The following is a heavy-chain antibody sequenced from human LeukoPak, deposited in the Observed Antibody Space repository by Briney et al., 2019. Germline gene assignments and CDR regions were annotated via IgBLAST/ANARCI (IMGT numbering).Heavy chain of an antibody. CDR3: AKPEAGYFDY. Sequence: GGSLRLSCAASGFTFSSYGMHWVRQAPGTGLEWVAVISYDGSNKYYADSVKGRFTISRDNSKNTLYLQMNSLRAEDTAVYYCAKPEAGYFDYWGQGTLVTVSS. V-gene: IGHV3-30*18. CDR1: GFTFSSYG. CDR2: ISYDGSNK. J-gene: IGHJ4*02.